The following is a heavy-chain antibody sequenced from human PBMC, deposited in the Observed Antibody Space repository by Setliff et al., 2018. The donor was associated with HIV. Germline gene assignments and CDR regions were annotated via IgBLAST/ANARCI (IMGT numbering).Heavy chain of an antibody. CDR1: GGSISDYN. CDR3: ARGFKNEYEFSGYMDV. Sequence: PSETLSLTCAVYGGSISDYNWRWIRQSPGKGLEWIGEIHPSGSTRYSPSLDRRVTISRDTSKRQVFLKVPFVDAADTAVYFCARGFKNEYEFSGYMDVWGNGTMVTVSS. CDR2: IHPSGST. D-gene: IGHD2-15*01. J-gene: IGHJ6*03. V-gene: IGHV4-34*01.